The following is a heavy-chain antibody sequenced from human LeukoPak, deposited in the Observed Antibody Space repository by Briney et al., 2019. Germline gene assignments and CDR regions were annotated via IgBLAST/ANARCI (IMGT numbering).Heavy chain of an antibody. Sequence: ASVKVSCKASEYTFTGYYMHWVRQAPGQGLEWMGWINPNSGGKNYAQKFQGRVTMTRETSISTAYMELSRLRSDDTAVYYCARDRAYSYGPFDYWGQGTLVTVSS. V-gene: IGHV1-2*02. J-gene: IGHJ4*02. CDR2: INPNSGGK. D-gene: IGHD5-18*01. CDR3: ARDRAYSYGPFDY. CDR1: EYTFTGYY.